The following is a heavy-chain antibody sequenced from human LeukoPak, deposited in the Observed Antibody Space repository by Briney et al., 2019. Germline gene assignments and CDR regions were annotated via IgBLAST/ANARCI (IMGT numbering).Heavy chain of an antibody. CDR1: GASITTHS. Sequence: SETLSLTCTVSGASITTHSWSWIRQPPGKGLEWIGYIYYSGSTNYNPSLKSRVTMAVDTSKNQFSLRLSSVTAADTAVYYCARLGTVVTPDWYFGLWGRGTLVTVSS. J-gene: IGHJ2*01. CDR2: IYYSGST. D-gene: IGHD4-23*01. CDR3: ARLGTVVTPDWYFGL. V-gene: IGHV4-59*08.